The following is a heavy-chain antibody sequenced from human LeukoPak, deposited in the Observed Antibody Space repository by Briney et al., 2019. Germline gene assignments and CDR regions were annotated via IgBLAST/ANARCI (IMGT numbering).Heavy chain of an antibody. V-gene: IGHV1-69*10. CDR2: IIPILGTA. CDR3: ARTAARRFDY. Sequence: SVKVSCKASGGTFSSYAISWVRQAPGQGLEWMGGIIPILGTANYAQKFQGRVTMTRDTSTSTVYMELSSLRSDDTAVYYCARTAARRFDYWGQGTLVTVSS. D-gene: IGHD6-6*01. CDR1: GGTFSSYA. J-gene: IGHJ4*02.